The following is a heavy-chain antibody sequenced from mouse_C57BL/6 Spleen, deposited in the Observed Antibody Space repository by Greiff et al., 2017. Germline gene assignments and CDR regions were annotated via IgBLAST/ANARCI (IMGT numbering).Heavy chain of an antibody. Sequence: EVQLQQSGAELVRPGASVKLSCTASGFNIKDDYMHWVKQRPEQGLEWIGWIDPENGDTEYASKFQGKATITADTSSNTAYLQLSSLTSEDTAVYYCTTNYYGSDWGQGTTLTVSS. CDR1: GFNIKDDY. V-gene: IGHV14-4*01. CDR2: IDPENGDT. CDR3: TTNYYGSD. D-gene: IGHD1-1*01. J-gene: IGHJ2*01.